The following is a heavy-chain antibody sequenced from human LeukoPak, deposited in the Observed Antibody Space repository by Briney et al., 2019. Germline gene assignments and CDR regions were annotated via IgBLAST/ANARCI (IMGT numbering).Heavy chain of an antibody. CDR3: ARHGEIVVVVAATHLSWFDP. D-gene: IGHD2-15*01. CDR2: IYYSGST. Sequence: GSLRLSCAASGFTFSSYEMNWIRQPPGKGLEWIGSIYYSGSTYYNPSLKSRVTISVDTSKNQFSLKLSSVTAADTAVYYCARHGEIVVVVAATHLSWFDPWGQGTLVTVSS. CDR1: GFTFSSYE. J-gene: IGHJ5*02. V-gene: IGHV4-39*01.